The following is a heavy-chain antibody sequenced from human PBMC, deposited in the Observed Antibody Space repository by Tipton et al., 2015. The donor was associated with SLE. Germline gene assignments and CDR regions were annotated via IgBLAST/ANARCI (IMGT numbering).Heavy chain of an antibody. CDR3: ARDPLYNAKDY. D-gene: IGHD1-1*01. CDR1: GGSISSGSYY. CDR2: IYTSGST. J-gene: IGHJ4*02. V-gene: IGHV4-61*09. Sequence: LRLSCTVSGGSISSGSYYWSWIRQPAGKGLEWIGHIYTSGSTNYNPSLKSRVTISVDTSKNQFSLKLSSVTAADTAVYYCARDPLYNAKDYWGQGTLVTVSS.